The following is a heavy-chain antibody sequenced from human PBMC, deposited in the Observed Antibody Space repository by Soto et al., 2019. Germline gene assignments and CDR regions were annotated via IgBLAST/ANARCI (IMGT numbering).Heavy chain of an antibody. CDR2: IYYSGTT. J-gene: IGHJ5*01. D-gene: IGHD3-16*01. V-gene: IGHV4-30-4*01. CDR1: GGSISSGRHY. Sequence: QVQLQESGPGLVKPSQTLSLTCTVSGGSISSGRHYWSWIRQPPGKGLEWIGYIYYSGTTHYNPSLKSQVIISIDTSKNQFSLKLSSVTAADTAVYYCARTYDDYVWGTMNWFDSWGQGILVTVSS. CDR3: ARTYDDYVWGTMNWFDS.